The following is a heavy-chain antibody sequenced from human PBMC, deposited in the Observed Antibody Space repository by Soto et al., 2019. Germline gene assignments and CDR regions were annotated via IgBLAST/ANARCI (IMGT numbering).Heavy chain of an antibody. CDR1: GFTFSSYS. V-gene: IGHV3-23*01. CDR2: FRSGSDDGTT. J-gene: IGHJ4*02. Sequence: WGSLRLSCAASGFTFSSYSISWGRQPPGKGLEWVSGFRSGSDDGTTYYADYVKGRFTISRDKSKNKLFLQMDSLRAEDTPIYYCAKKVNSGPGSQYFDYWGQGTLVTVSS. D-gene: IGHD3-10*01. CDR3: AKKVNSGPGSQYFDY.